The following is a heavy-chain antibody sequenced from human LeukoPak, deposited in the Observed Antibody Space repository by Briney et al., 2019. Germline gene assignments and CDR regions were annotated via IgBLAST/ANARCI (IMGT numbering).Heavy chain of an antibody. J-gene: IGHJ4*02. D-gene: IGHD2-8*01. Sequence: SETLSLTCTVSGGSISSYYWSWIRQPPGKGLEWIGYIYCSGSTNYNPSLKSRVTISVDTSKNQFSLKLSSVTAADTAVYYCARGARVYAIGEFDYWGQGTLVTVSP. CDR2: IYCSGST. V-gene: IGHV4-59*08. CDR1: GGSISSYY. CDR3: ARGARVYAIGEFDY.